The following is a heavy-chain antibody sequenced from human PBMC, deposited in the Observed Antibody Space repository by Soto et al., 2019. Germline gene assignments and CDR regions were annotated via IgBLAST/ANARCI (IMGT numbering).Heavy chain of an antibody. CDR1: GGSFSDYY. CDR2: IYYSGST. J-gene: IGHJ5*02. V-gene: IGHV4-30-4*01. Sequence: SETLSLTCAVYGGSFSDYYWSWIRQPPGKGLEWIGYIYYSGSTYYNPSLKSRVTISVDTSKNQFSLKLSSVTAADTAVYYCARRGNLHDPAERNWFDPWGQGTLVTVSS. CDR3: ARRGNLHDPAERNWFDP.